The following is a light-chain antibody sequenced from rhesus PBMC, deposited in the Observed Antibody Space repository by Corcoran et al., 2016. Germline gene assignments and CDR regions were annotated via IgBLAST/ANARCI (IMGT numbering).Light chain of an antibody. V-gene: IGKV1-21*01. Sequence: DIQMTQSPSPLSAAVGDRVTITCRASQGISSWVAWYQQKPGKAPKLLIYKASSVQSGVPSRFSGSGSGTDFTLTISSLQPEDFATYYCQQYNSAPFTFDPGTKLDIK. CDR2: KAS. CDR1: QGISSW. J-gene: IGKJ3*01. CDR3: QQYNSAPFT.